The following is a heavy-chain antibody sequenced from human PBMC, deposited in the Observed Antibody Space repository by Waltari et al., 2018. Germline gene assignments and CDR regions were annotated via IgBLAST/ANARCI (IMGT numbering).Heavy chain of an antibody. CDR2: INLDGSGT. Sequence: EVQLVESGGGLVRPGGSLTLSCEVSGFRLSDYWMHWVRQAPGKGLIWVSAINLDGSGTWDADSVRGRLTISRDSAKNTVYLQMNSLRGDDTAVYYCARGLLTAVGYGDYWGQGTLVTVSS. CDR3: ARGLLTAVGYGDY. V-gene: IGHV3-74*01. CDR1: GFRLSDYW. J-gene: IGHJ4*02. D-gene: IGHD2-2*03.